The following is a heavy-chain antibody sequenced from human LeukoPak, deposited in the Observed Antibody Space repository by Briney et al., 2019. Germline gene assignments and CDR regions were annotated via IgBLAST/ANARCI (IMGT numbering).Heavy chain of an antibody. V-gene: IGHV3-74*01. CDR3: VSSLGGNDN. D-gene: IGHD3-10*01. Sequence: GGSLRLSCAASSAFTSRDYWMHWVRQAPGKGLVWVSRLNEDGSRTIYADSVKGRFTISRDNAKNTLYLQMNSLRAEDTAVYYCVSSLGGNDNWGQGTLVSVSS. CDR2: LNEDGSRT. J-gene: IGHJ4*02. CDR1: AFTSRDYW.